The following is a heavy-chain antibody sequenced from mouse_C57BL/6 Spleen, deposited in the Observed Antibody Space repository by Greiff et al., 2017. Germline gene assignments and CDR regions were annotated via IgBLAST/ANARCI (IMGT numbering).Heavy chain of an antibody. V-gene: IGHV5-6*01. CDR1: GFTFSSYG. D-gene: IGHD2-4*01. J-gene: IGHJ4*01. Sequence: EVQVVESGGDLVKPGGSLKLSCAASGFTFSSYGMSWVRQTPDKRLEWVATISSGGSYTYYPDSVKGRFTISRDNAKNTLYLQMSSLKSEDTAMYDCARRGDYHYAMDYWGQGTSVTVSA. CDR3: ARRGDYHYAMDY. CDR2: ISSGGSYT.